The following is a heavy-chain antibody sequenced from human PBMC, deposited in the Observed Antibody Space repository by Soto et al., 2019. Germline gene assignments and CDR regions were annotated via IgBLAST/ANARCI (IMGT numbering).Heavy chain of an antibody. J-gene: IGHJ4*02. CDR1: GYTLTELF. CDR3: ASHTGWDSDWDVEFDY. Sequence: QVQLVQSGAEVKKPGASVKVSCKVSGYTLTELFMHWVRQAPGKGLEWMGTFDPEDGETIYAQKFQGRVTMTEDTSTDTAYMELSRLRSEDTAIYYCASHTGWDSDWDVEFDYWGQGTLVTVSS. D-gene: IGHD6-19*01. V-gene: IGHV1-24*01. CDR2: FDPEDGET.